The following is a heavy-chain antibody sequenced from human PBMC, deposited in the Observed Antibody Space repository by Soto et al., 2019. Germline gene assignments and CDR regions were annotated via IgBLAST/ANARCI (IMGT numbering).Heavy chain of an antibody. Sequence: QVQLQESGPGLVKPSQTLSLTCTVSGGSISSGGYYWTWIRQHPRKGLEWIGYIHYSGSTYYNPSLTSRLTIYADTSNKQFPLKLSSVTAADTAVYYCARVCGGDCHDGMDVCGQGTTVTVSS. J-gene: IGHJ6*02. CDR2: IHYSGST. CDR3: ARVCGGDCHDGMDV. D-gene: IGHD2-21*02. V-gene: IGHV4-31*03. CDR1: GGSISSGGYY.